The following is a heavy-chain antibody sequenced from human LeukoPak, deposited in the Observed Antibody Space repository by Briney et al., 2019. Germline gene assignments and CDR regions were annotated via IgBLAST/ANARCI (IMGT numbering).Heavy chain of an antibody. D-gene: IGHD1-26*01. V-gene: IGHV3-33*01. CDR3: ARGMVGATYFDY. CDR2: IWYDGINK. Sequence: GGSLRLSCAASGFTFSSYGMHWVRQAPGKGLEWVAVIWYDGINKYYADSVKGQFTISRDNSKNTLYLQMNGLRAEDTAVYYCARGMVGATYFDYWGQGTLFTVSS. CDR1: GFTFSSYG. J-gene: IGHJ4*02.